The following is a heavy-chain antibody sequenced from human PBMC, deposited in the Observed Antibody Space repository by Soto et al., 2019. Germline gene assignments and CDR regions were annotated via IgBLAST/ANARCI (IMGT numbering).Heavy chain of an antibody. J-gene: IGHJ6*02. Sequence: EVQLVQSGAEVKKPGESLRISCKGSGYSFTSYWISWVRQMPGKGLEWMGRIDPSDSYTNYSPSFQGHVTISADKSISTAYLQWSGLKASDTTTYYCARQVVVNYGMDVWGQGTTVTVSS. V-gene: IGHV5-10-1*01. CDR3: ARQVVVNYGMDV. D-gene: IGHD3-22*01. CDR1: GYSFTSYW. CDR2: IDPSDSYT.